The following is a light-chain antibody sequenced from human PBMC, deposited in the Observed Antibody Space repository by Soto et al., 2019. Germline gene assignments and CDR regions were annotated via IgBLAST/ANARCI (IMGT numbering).Light chain of an antibody. V-gene: IGKV3-11*01. CDR3: QQRSNWPPVT. CDR1: QSVSSY. CDR2: DAS. Sequence: EIVLTQSPATLSLSPGERAPLSCRARQSVSSYLAWYQQHPGQAPRLLIYDASNRATGIPARFSGSGSGTDFTLTISSLEPEDFAVYYCQQRSNWPPVTFGQGTRLEIK. J-gene: IGKJ5*01.